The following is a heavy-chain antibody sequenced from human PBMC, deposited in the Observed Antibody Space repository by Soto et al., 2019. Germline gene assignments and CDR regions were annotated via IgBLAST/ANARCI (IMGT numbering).Heavy chain of an antibody. CDR3: VRVGNIALPY. D-gene: IGHD7-27*01. V-gene: IGHV3-23*01. CDR1: RFTFSTYC. CDR2: ISDSGDRT. Sequence: GGSIRFSFESSRFTFSTYCVSLLRQPPRKGLEWVSAISDSGDRTYYTASVKGRFTISRDTAKNSLHLQMDSLRVEDPSVYYCVRVGNIALPYGGQGTQVTVSS. J-gene: IGHJ4*02.